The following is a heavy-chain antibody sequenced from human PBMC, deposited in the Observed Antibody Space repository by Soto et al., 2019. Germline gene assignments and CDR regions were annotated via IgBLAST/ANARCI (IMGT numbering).Heavy chain of an antibody. Sequence: ESGGGLVEPGGSLRLSCAASGFTFSSYSMNWVRQAPGKGLEWVSSISSSSSYIYYADSVKGRFTISRDNAKSSLYLQMNSLRAEDTAVYYCARETYYYGSGNLGYWGQGTLVTVSS. J-gene: IGHJ4*02. D-gene: IGHD3-10*01. CDR1: GFTFSSYS. CDR2: ISSSSSYI. V-gene: IGHV3-21*01. CDR3: ARETYYYGSGNLGY.